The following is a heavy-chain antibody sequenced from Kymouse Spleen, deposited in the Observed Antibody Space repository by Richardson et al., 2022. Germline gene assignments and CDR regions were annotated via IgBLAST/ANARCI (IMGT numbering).Heavy chain of an antibody. V-gene: IGHV4-39*01. J-gene: IGHJ6*02. CDR2: IYYSGST. Sequence: QLQLQESGPGLVKPSETLSLTCTVSGGSISSSSYYWGWIRQPPGKGLEWIGSIYYSGSTYYNPSLKSRVTISVDTSKNQFSLKLSSVTAADTAVYYCASIAAAGTGYYGMDVWGQGTTVTVSS. CDR3: ASIAAAGTGYYGMDV. CDR1: GGSISSSSYY. D-gene: IGHD6-13*01.